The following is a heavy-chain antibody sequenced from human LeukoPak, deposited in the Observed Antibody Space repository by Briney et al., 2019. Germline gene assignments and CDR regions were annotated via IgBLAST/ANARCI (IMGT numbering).Heavy chain of an antibody. D-gene: IGHD3-9*01. J-gene: IGHJ4*02. CDR1: GGSFSGYY. V-gene: IGHV4-34*01. CDR2: INHSGST. Sequence: SETLSLTCAVYGGSFSGYYWSWIRQPPGKGLEWIGEINHSGSTNYNPSLKSRVTISVDTSKNQFSLKLSSVTAADTAVYYCARHLAHYDILTGYPFYFDYWGQGTLVTVSS. CDR3: ARHLAHYDILTGYPFYFDY.